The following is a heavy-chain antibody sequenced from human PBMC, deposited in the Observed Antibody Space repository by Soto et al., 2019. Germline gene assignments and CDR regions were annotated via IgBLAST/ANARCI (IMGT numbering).Heavy chain of an antibody. Sequence: GGSLRLPCAASGFTFSSSAMSWVRQAPGKGLEWVSAISGSGGSTYYAGSVKGRFTISRDNSKNTLYLQMNSLRAEDTAVYYCAKGRLYDFWSGYYHSYYYYYGMDVWGQGTTVTVSS. J-gene: IGHJ6*02. CDR3: AKGRLYDFWSGYYHSYYYYYGMDV. CDR1: GFTFSSSA. D-gene: IGHD3-3*01. CDR2: ISGSGGST. V-gene: IGHV3-23*01.